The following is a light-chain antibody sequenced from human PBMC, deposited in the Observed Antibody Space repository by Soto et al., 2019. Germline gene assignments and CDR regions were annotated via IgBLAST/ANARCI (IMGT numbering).Light chain of an antibody. CDR2: LNNDGSH. CDR3: QTWGPNWV. CDR1: SGHSSYA. Sequence: QPVLTQSPSASASLGASVKLTCTLSSGHSSYAIAWHQQQSEKGPRYLMKLNNDGSHSKGDGIPDRFSGSSSGSERYLTISSLQSEDEADYYCQTWGPNWVFGGGTKVTVL. J-gene: IGLJ3*02. V-gene: IGLV4-69*02.